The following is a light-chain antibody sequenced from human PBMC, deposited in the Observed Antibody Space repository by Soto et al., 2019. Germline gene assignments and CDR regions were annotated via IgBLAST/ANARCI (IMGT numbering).Light chain of an antibody. CDR1: QSVGSW. CDR2: QAF. Sequence: IQMTQSPSTLSASVGDRVTITCRASQSVGSWLAWYQQKPGKAPKLLIYQAFSLESGVPSRFSGSGSGTEFSLTISSLQPDDVASYHCQQYGSSSPWTFVQGTKVEIK. CDR3: QQYGSSSPWT. J-gene: IGKJ1*01. V-gene: IGKV1-5*03.